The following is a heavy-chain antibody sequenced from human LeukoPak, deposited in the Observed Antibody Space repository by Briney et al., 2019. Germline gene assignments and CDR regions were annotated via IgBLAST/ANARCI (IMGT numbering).Heavy chain of an antibody. CDR1: GITLSNYG. Sequence: GGSLRLSCAVSGITLSNYGMSWVRQAPGKGLEWVAGISGSGGTTNYADSVKGRFTISRDNPKITLYLQMNSLRAEDTAVYFCAKRGVVIRVILVGFHKEAYYFDSWGQGAPVTVSS. V-gene: IGHV3-23*01. J-gene: IGHJ4*02. CDR3: AKRGVVIRVILVGFHKEAYYFDS. CDR2: ISGSGGTT. D-gene: IGHD3-22*01.